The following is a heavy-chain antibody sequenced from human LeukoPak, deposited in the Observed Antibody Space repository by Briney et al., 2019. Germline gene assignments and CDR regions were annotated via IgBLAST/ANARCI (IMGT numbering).Heavy chain of an antibody. CDR3: VKDRASTNCLAY. V-gene: IGHV3-30*02. D-gene: IGHD2-2*01. Sequence: GGSLRLSCAASGFTLSQYGMHWVRQAPGKGLEWVAFIRYDASDKYYPDSVKGRFTIYRDNSKNTLDLQMNSLRHEDTAVYCCVKDRASTNCLAYWGQGTLVTVSS. CDR2: IRYDASDK. J-gene: IGHJ4*02. CDR1: GFTLSQYG.